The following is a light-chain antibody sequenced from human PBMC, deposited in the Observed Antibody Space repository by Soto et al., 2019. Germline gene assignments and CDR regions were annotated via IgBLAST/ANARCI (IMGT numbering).Light chain of an antibody. CDR2: EVS. V-gene: IGLV2-14*01. CDR1: SSDVGYYNY. Sequence: QAVVTQPASVSGSPGQSITISCTGTSSDVGYYNYVSWYQQHTGKAPKLIIFEVSNRPSGVSNRFSGSKSGNTASLTISGLQAEDEADYYCSSYTITTTRVFGGGTKLTVL. CDR3: SSYTITTTRV. J-gene: IGLJ3*02.